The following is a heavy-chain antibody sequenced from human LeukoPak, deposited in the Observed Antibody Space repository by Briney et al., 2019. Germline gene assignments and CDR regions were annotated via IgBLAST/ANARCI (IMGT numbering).Heavy chain of an antibody. J-gene: IGHJ4*02. Sequence: GGSLRLSCAASGFTFSSNNMNWVRQAPGKGLEWVSFISSSGNTIYYTDSVKGRFTISRDNAKNSVNLQMSSLREEDTAVYYCVRDWGNDREFDYWGQGTLVTV. CDR2: ISSSGNTI. CDR3: VRDWGNDREFDY. CDR1: GFTFSSNN. V-gene: IGHV3-48*02. D-gene: IGHD3-16*02.